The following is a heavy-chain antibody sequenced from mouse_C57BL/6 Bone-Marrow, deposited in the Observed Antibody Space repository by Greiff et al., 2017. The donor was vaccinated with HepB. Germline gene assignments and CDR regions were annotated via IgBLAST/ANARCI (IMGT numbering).Heavy chain of an antibody. CDR3: ARFWVYYYGSSYFDY. D-gene: IGHD1-1*01. CDR1: GYTFTSYW. CDR2: IDPSDSYT. Sequence: QVQLQQPGAELVKPGASVKLSCKASGYTFTSYWMQWVKQRPGQGLEWIGEIDPSDSYTNYNQKFKGKATLTVDKSSSTAYMQLSSLTSEDSAVYYCARFWVYYYGSSYFDYWGQGTTLTVSS. V-gene: IGHV1-50*01. J-gene: IGHJ2*01.